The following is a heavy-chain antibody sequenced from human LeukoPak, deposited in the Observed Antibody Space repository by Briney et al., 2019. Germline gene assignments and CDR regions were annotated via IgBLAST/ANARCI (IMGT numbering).Heavy chain of an antibody. CDR1: GYTFTGYY. D-gene: IGHD3-10*01. CDR2: INPNSGGT. V-gene: IGHV1-2*02. J-gene: IGHJ6*02. Sequence: GASVKVSCKASGYTFTGYYMHWVRQAPGQGLEWMGWINPNSGGTNYAQKFQGRVTMTRDTSISTAYMELSRLRSDDTAVYYCARGQDELLWFGEFDYYYYYGMDVWGQGTTVTVS. CDR3: ARGQDELLWFGEFDYYYYYGMDV.